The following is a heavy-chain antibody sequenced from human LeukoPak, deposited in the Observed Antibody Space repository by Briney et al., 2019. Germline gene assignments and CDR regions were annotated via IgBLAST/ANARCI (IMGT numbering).Heavy chain of an antibody. V-gene: IGHV3-23*01. CDR2: ILDSSAHT. J-gene: IGHJ4*02. CDR3: VKGGPRFTPMVAFTEGLDY. Sequence: GGSLRLSCAASGFTFSTFGMTWVRQAPGKGLEWVSGILDSSAHTYYADSVKGRFTISRDNSKNTLYPQMNSLRAEDTAVYYCVKGGPRFTPMVAFTEGLDYWGQGTLVTVSS. D-gene: IGHD2-15*01. CDR1: GFTFSTFG.